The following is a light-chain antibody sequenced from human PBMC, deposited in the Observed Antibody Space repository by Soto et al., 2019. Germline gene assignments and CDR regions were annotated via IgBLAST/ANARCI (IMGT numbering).Light chain of an antibody. CDR1: QSISTY. V-gene: IGKV1-39*01. CDR3: QQANSFPIT. Sequence: DIQMTQSPSSLSASVGDRVAITCRASQSISTYLNWYQQKPGKAPNLLIYAASSLQSGVPSRFSGSGSGTVFTLTISSLQPEDFATYYCQQANSFPITFGQGTRWRL. CDR2: AAS. J-gene: IGKJ5*01.